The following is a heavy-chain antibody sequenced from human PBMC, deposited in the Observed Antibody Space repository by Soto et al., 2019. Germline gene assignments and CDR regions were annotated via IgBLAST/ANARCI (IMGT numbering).Heavy chain of an antibody. V-gene: IGHV1-46*01. CDR3: ARDYYDSSGSNYFDY. CDR1: GYSFTSYH. CDR2: INPSGGST. J-gene: IGHJ4*02. Sequence: ASVKVSCKASGYSFTSYHMHWVRQAPGQGLEWMGIINPSGGSTSYAQKFQGRVTMTRDTSTSTVYMELSSLRSEDTAVYYCARDYYDSSGSNYFDYWGQGTLVTVPS. D-gene: IGHD3-22*01.